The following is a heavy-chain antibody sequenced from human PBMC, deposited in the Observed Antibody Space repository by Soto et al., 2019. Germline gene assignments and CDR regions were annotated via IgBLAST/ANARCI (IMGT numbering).Heavy chain of an antibody. Sequence: GGSLRLSCAASGFTFSSYGMHWVRQAPGKGLEWVAVIWYDGSNKYYADSVKGRFTISRDNSKNTLYLQMNSLRAEDTAVYYCARGASYCRGGSCDFRTNDAFASWGKGTMVTV. CDR1: GFTFSSYG. CDR3: ARGASYCRGGSCDFRTNDAFAS. V-gene: IGHV3-33*01. D-gene: IGHD2-15*01. CDR2: IWYDGSNK. J-gene: IGHJ3*02.